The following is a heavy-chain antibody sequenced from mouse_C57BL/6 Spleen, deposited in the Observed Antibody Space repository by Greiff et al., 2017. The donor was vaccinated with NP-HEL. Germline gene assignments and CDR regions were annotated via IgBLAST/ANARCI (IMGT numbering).Heavy chain of an antibody. J-gene: IGHJ2*01. V-gene: IGHV1-53*01. Sequence: QVQLQQPGTELVKPGASVKLSCKASGYTFTSYWMHWVKQRPGQGLEWIGNINPSNGGTNYNEKFKSKATLTVDKSSSTAYMQLSSLTSEDSAVYYCARERGGQLRLPYYFDYWGQGTTLTVSS. CDR2: INPSNGGT. D-gene: IGHD3-2*02. CDR1: GYTFTSYW. CDR3: ARERGGQLRLPYYFDY.